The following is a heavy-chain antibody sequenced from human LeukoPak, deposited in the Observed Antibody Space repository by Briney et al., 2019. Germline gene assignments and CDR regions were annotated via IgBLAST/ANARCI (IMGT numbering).Heavy chain of an antibody. CDR1: GFTFSSYS. CDR2: ISSSSSTI. CDR3: ARDNGGTAMAYYYYYMDV. Sequence: PGGSLRLSCAASGFTFSSYSMNWVRQAPGKGLEWVSYISSSSSTIYYADSVKGRFTISRDNAKNSLYLQMNSLRAEDTAVYYCARDNGGTAMAYYYYYMDVWGKGTTVTISS. D-gene: IGHD5-18*01. V-gene: IGHV3-48*01. J-gene: IGHJ6*03.